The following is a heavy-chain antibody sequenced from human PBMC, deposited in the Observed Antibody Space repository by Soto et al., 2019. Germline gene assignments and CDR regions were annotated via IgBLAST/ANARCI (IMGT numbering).Heavy chain of an antibody. D-gene: IGHD5-18*01. J-gene: IGHJ4*02. CDR1: GGTFSSYA. V-gene: IGHV1-69*04. CDR3: AREAYSYGHHLDY. CDR2: IIPILGIA. Sequence: QVQLVQSGAEVKKPGSSVKVSCKASGGTFSSYAISWVRRAPGQGLEWMGRIIPILGIANYAQKFQGRVTITADKSTSTAYMELSSLRSEDTAVYYCAREAYSYGHHLDYWGQGTLVTVSS.